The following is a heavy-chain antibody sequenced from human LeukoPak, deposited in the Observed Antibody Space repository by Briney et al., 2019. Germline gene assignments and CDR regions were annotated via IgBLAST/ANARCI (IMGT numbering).Heavy chain of an antibody. CDR3: AKNPGTADFWSGYRGYYMDV. V-gene: IGHV3-23*01. D-gene: IGHD3-3*01. J-gene: IGHJ6*03. CDR1: GFTFSHYW. CDR2: ISGSGGNS. Sequence: GGSLRLSCAASGFTFSHYWMSWLRQAPGKGLEWVSVISGSGGNSYYADSVKGRFTISRDNSKKMLYLQMNSLRAEDTAVYYCAKNPGTADFWSGYRGYYMDVWGKGTTVTVSS.